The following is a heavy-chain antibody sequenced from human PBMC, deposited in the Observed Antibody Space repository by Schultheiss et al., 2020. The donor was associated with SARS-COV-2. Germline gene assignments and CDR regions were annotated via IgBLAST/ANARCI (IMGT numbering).Heavy chain of an antibody. D-gene: IGHD2-21*02. CDR1: GGSISSSSYY. V-gene: IGHV4-39*07. Sequence: SQTLSLTCTVSGGSISSSSYYWGWIRQPPGKGLEWIGSIYYSGSTNYNPSLKSRVTISVDTSKNQFSLKLSSVTAADTAFYFCARSDWELLSFDPWGQGTLVTVSS. CDR3: ARSDWELLSFDP. CDR2: IYYSGST. J-gene: IGHJ5*02.